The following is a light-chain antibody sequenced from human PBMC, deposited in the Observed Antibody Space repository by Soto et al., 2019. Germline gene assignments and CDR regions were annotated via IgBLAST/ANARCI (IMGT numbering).Light chain of an antibody. CDR2: KAS. CDR1: QSVSIW. CDR3: QQYNNWPPLT. Sequence: DMHITQSPSTLSASEGDRVTISCRASQSVSIWLAWYQQKPGKAPKLLIYKASTLKSGVPSRFSGSGSGTEFTLTISSLQSEDFAGYYCQQYNNWPPLTFGQGTKVDI. V-gene: IGKV1-5*03. J-gene: IGKJ1*01.